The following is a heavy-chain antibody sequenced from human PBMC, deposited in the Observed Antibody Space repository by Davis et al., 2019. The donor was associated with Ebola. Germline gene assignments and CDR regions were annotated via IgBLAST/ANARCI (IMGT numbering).Heavy chain of an antibody. CDR2: IRSKANSYAT. J-gene: IGHJ2*01. CDR3: TRPGPGQLLDWYFDL. V-gene: IGHV3-73*01. D-gene: IGHD2-2*01. CDR1: GFTFSGSA. Sequence: GGSLRLSCAASGFTFSGSAMHWVRQASGKGLEWVGRIRSKANSYATAYAASVKGRFTISRDDSKNTAYLQMNSLKTEDTAVYYCTRPGPGQLLDWYFDLWGRGTLVTVSS.